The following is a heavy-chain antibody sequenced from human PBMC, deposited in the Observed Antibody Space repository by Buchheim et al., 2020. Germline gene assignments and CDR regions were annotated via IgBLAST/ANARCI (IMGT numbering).Heavy chain of an antibody. D-gene: IGHD3-10*01. V-gene: IGHV3-13*01. CDR3: ARDGGSGSYRYYGMDV. CDR1: GFTFSSYD. CDR2: IGTAGDT. Sequence: EVQLVESGGGLVQPGGSLRLSCAASGFTFSSYDMHWVRQATGKGLEWVSAIGTAGDTYYPGSVKGRFTISRENATNSLYLQMNSLRAGDTAVYYCARDGGSGSYRYYGMDVWGQGTT. J-gene: IGHJ6*02.